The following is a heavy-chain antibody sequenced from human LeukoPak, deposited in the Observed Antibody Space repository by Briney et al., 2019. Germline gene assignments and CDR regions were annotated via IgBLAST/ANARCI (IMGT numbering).Heavy chain of an antibody. CDR1: GYTFTGYY. J-gene: IGHJ4*02. CDR3: ALSSGWTSYYFDY. D-gene: IGHD6-19*01. V-gene: IGHV1-2*02. CDR2: INPNSGGT. Sequence: GASVKVSCKASGYTFTGYYMHWVRQAPGQGLEWMGWINPNSGGTNYAQKFQGRVTMTRDTSISTAYMELSRLRSDDTAVYYCALSSGWTSYYFDYWGQGTLVTVSS.